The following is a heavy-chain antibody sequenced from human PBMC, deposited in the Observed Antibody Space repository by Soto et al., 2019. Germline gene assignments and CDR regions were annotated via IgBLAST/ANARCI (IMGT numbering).Heavy chain of an antibody. Sequence: PGGSLRLSCAASGFTFSSYGMHWVRQAPDKGLEWVAVISYDGSNKYYADSVKGRFTISRDNSKNTLYLQMNSLRAEDTAVYYCANAPRPYYGSGSYFWFDPWGQGTLVTVSS. CDR3: ANAPRPYYGSGSYFWFDP. J-gene: IGHJ5*02. CDR2: ISYDGSNK. V-gene: IGHV3-30*18. D-gene: IGHD3-10*01. CDR1: GFTFSSYG.